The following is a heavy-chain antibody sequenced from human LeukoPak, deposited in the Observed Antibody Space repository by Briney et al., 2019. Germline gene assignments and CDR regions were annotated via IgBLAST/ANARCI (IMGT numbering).Heavy chain of an antibody. CDR2: IYHSGST. D-gene: IGHD3-22*01. J-gene: IGHJ4*02. V-gene: IGHV4-38-2*01. Sequence: SETLSLTCAVSGYSISSGYYWGWIRQPPGKGLEWIGSIYHSGSTYYNPSLKSRVTISVDTSKNQFSLKLSSVTAADTAVYYCARAGTYYYDSSGYFWGQGTLVTVSS. CDR3: ARAGTYYYDSSGYF. CDR1: GYSISSGYY.